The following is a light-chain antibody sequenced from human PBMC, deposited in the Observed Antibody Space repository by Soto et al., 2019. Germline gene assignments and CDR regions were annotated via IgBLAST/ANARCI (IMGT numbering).Light chain of an antibody. V-gene: IGKV3-15*01. Sequence: EIVMTQSPATLSVSPGERATLSCRASQSVSSNLAWYQQKPGQAPRLLIYGASTRATGIPARFSGSGGTEFTLTISSLQSEDFAIYFCQQYNNWPPDRTFGQGTKVEIK. CDR3: QQYNNWPPDRT. CDR2: GAS. J-gene: IGKJ1*01. CDR1: QSVSSN.